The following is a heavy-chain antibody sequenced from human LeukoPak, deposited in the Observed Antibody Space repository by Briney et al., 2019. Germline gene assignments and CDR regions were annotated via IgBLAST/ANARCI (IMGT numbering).Heavy chain of an antibody. V-gene: IGHV3-53*01. D-gene: IGHD3-9*01. J-gene: IGHJ4*02. CDR3: ARDILTGTGYFDY. CDR1: GFTVSSNY. CDR2: IYSGGST. Sequence: GGCLRLSCAASGFTVSSNYMSWVRQAPGKGLEWVSVIYSGGSTYYADSVKGRFTISRDNSKNTLYLQMNSLRAEDTAVYYCARDILTGTGYFDYWGQGTLVTVSS.